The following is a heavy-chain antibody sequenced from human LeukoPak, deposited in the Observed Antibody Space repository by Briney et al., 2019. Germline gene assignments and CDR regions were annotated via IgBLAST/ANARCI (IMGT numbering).Heavy chain of an antibody. CDR1: GYTFTSYY. Sequence: ASVKVSCKASGYTFTSYYMHWVRQAPGQGLEWVGIINPSGGSTSYAQKFQGRVTMTRDTSTSTVYMELSSLRSEDTAVYYCARDVPYYDSSGYYQPTHFDYWGQGTLVTVSS. J-gene: IGHJ4*02. V-gene: IGHV1-46*01. D-gene: IGHD3-22*01. CDR3: ARDVPYYDSSGYYQPTHFDY. CDR2: INPSGGST.